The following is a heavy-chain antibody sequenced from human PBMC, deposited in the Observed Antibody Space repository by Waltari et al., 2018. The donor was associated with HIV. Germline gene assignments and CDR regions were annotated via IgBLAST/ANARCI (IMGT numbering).Heavy chain of an antibody. CDR2: SSGGGEST. CDR1: GFTFSSHG. Sequence: EVQLLESGGGLVQPGGSLRLSCAASGFTFSSHGISWVRQAPGKGREWVSGSSGGGESTYYAASVKGRFTISRDNSKNTLYLQMNSLRAEDTAVYYCAKDSQQLVNYFDYWGQGTLVTVAS. J-gene: IGHJ4*02. V-gene: IGHV3-23*01. D-gene: IGHD6-13*01. CDR3: AKDSQQLVNYFDY.